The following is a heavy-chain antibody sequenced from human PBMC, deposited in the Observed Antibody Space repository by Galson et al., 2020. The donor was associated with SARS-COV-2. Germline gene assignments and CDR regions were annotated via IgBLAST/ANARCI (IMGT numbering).Heavy chain of an antibody. CDR2: IWYDGSNK. D-gene: IGHD6-19*01. Sequence: GESLKTSCAASGFTFSSYGMHWVRQAPGKGLEWVAVIWYDGSNKYYADSVKGRFTISRDNSKNTLYLQMNSLRAEDTAVYYCARDSRGWYEYYFDYWGQGTLVTVSS. CDR1: GFTFSSYG. CDR3: ARDSRGWYEYYFDY. V-gene: IGHV3-33*01. J-gene: IGHJ4*02.